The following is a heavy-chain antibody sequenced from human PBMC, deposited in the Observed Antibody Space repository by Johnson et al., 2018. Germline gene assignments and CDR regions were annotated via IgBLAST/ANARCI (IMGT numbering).Heavy chain of an antibody. V-gene: IGHV3-30*18. CDR3: AEGGGSDDDDSRLDI. CDR1: GFTFSSYG. CDR2: ISYDGSNK. Sequence: QVQLVQSGGGVVQXGRSXRLXCAASGFTFSSYGMHWVRQAPGKGLEWVAVISYDGSNKNYADAVKGRFTISRDNYKHTLYLQMTSLRAEETAVYCCAEGGGSDDDDSRLDIWGEGTMVTVS. J-gene: IGHJ3*02. D-gene: IGHD3-22*01.